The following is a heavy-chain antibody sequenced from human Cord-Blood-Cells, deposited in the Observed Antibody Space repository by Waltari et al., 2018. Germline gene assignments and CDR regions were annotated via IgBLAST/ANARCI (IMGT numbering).Heavy chain of an antibody. V-gene: IGHV4-4*02. Sequence: QVQLQESGPGLVKPSGTLSLTCAVSGGSISSCNWWSWVRQPPGKGLEWVGEIYHSGGTNYNPSLKSRVTISVDKAKNQFSLKLSSVTAADTAGYFWGGYSSSSESEYYFDYWGQGTLVTVSS. J-gene: IGHJ4*02. CDR3: GGYSSSSESEYYFDY. CDR2: IYHSGGT. D-gene: IGHD6-13*01. CDR1: GGSISSCNW.